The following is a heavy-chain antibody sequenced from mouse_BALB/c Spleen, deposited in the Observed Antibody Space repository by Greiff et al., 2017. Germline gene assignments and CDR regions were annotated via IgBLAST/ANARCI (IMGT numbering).Heavy chain of an antibody. J-gene: IGHJ2*01. Sequence: EVQLVESGGGLVKPGGSLKLSCAASGFTFSNYAMSWVRQTPEKRLEWVASISSGGSTYYPDSVKGRFTISRDNARNILYLQMSSLRSEDTAMYYCARQTYYTYDYFDYWGQGTTLTVSS. CDR1: GFTFSNYA. CDR3: ARQTYYTYDYFDY. CDR2: ISSGGST. V-gene: IGHV5-6-5*01. D-gene: IGHD2-14*01.